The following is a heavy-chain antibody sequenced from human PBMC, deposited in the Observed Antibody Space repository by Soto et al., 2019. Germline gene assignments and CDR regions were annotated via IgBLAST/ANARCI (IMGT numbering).Heavy chain of an antibody. V-gene: IGHV3-23*01. Sequence: PGGSLELPWAPADCTFLGQALRRVSQIPGKGLEWVSGINDGGENTYYADSVKGRFTISRDNSKNTLYLQMNSLRAEYTAVYHCAKESLGRHFDFDYWGQGILVTVSS. CDR1: DCTFLGQA. J-gene: IGHJ4*02. CDR2: INDGGENT. D-gene: IGHD3-9*01. CDR3: AKESLGRHFDFDY.